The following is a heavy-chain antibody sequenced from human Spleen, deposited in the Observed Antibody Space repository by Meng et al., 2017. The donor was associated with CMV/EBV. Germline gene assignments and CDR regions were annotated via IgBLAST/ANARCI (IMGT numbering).Heavy chain of an antibody. CDR2: ISSTSNYI. Sequence: GESLKISCAASGFLFNTYGMHWVRQPPGKGLEWVSSISSTSNYIYYADSVRGRFAISRDSAKNSLYLQMNSLRAEDTAVYYCARIGRHWGSYYYGLDVWGQGTTVTVSS. CDR3: ARIGRHWGSYYYGLDV. D-gene: IGHD7-27*01. V-gene: IGHV3-21*06. CDR1: GFLFNTYG. J-gene: IGHJ6*02.